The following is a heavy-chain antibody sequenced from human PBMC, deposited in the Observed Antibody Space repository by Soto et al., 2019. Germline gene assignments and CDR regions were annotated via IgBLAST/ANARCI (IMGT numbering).Heavy chain of an antibody. Sequence: PGGSLRLSCAASGFTFSSYGMHWVRQAPGKGLEWVAVIWYDGSNKYYADSVKGRFTISRDNSKNTLYLQMNSLRAEDTAVYYCAREPRTNGNIDYWGRGTLVTVSS. J-gene: IGHJ4*02. CDR3: AREPRTNGNIDY. D-gene: IGHD2-8*01. CDR1: GFTFSSYG. V-gene: IGHV3-33*01. CDR2: IWYDGSNK.